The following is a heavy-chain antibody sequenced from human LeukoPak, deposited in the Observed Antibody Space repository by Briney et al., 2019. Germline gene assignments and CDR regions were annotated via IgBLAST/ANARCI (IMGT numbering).Heavy chain of an antibody. V-gene: IGHV3-11*01. D-gene: IGHD2-2*01. CDR3: AGYCSSTSCSGGY. CDR2: ISSSGSTI. Sequence: GGSLRLSCAASGFTFSDYYMSWTRQAPGKGLEWVSYISSSGSTIYYADSVKGRFTISRDNAKNSLYLQMNSLRAEDTAVYYCAGYCSSTSCSGGYWGQGTLVTVSS. J-gene: IGHJ4*02. CDR1: GFTFSDYY.